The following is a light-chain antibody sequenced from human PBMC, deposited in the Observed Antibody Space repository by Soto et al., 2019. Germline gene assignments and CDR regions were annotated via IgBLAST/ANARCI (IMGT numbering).Light chain of an antibody. Sequence: DIVMTQYPDSLAVSLGERATINCKSSQSVLYSSSNKNYLAWYQQKPGQPPKLLIYWASTRESGVPYRFTGSGSGTDFTLAIDSLQAEDVAVYYCQQYYGTPPTFGHGTKLDIK. V-gene: IGKV4-1*01. J-gene: IGKJ2*01. CDR3: QQYYGTPPT. CDR1: QSVLYSSSNKNY. CDR2: WAS.